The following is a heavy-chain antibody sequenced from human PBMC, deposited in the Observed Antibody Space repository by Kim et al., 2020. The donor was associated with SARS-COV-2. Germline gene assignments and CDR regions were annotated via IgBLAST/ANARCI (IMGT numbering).Heavy chain of an antibody. CDR1: GLTFSNFA. CDR3: ATDKIVVVSDY. D-gene: IGHD2-21*01. J-gene: IGHJ4*02. Sequence: GGSLRLSCAASGLTFSNFAMSWVRQAPGKGLEWVSSIGSGGVNTFYADSVKGRFTISRDKSKNTLYLQMNSLRAEDTALYYCATDKIVVVSDYWGQGAPVTVSS. V-gene: IGHV3-23*01. CDR2: IGSGGVNT.